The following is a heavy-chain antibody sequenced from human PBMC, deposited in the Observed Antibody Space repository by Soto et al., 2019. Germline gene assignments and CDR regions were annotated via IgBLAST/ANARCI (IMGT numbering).Heavy chain of an antibody. J-gene: IGHJ5*02. Sequence: GGSLRLSCAASGFTFSSYAMSWVRQAPGKGLEWVSAISGSGGSTYYADSVKGRFTISRDNSKNTLYLQMNSLRAEDTAVYYCAKDYDFWSGYYTLWFDPWGQGTLVTVSS. CDR1: GFTFSSYA. V-gene: IGHV3-23*01. D-gene: IGHD3-3*01. CDR2: ISGSGGST. CDR3: AKDYDFWSGYYTLWFDP.